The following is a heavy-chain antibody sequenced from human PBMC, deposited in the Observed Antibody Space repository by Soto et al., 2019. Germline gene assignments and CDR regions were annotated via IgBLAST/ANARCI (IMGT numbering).Heavy chain of an antibody. J-gene: IGHJ5*02. CDR2: ISAYNGNT. V-gene: IGHV1-18*01. D-gene: IGHD3-10*01. CDR3: ARVSDYYGSGSYPPGYKRNRFDP. CDR1: GYTFTSYG. Sequence: ASGKVSCKASGYTFTSYGISWVRQAPGQGLEWMGWISAYNGNTNYAQKLQGRVTMTTDTSTSTAYMELRSLRSDDTAVYYCARVSDYYGSGSYPPGYKRNRFDPWGQGTLVTVSS.